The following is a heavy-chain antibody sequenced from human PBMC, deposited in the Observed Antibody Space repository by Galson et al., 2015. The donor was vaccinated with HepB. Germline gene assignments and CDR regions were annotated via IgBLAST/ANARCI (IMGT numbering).Heavy chain of an antibody. D-gene: IGHD1-26*01. Sequence: SLRLSCAASGLTFSSYAMHWVRQAPGKGLEWVAVISYDGSNKYYADSVKGRFTISRDNSKNTLYLQMNSLRAEDTAVYYCARDKMWEPRFRGAETETLFPDYWGQGTLVTVSS. CDR1: GLTFSSYA. V-gene: IGHV3-30-3*01. CDR3: ARDKMWEPRFRGAETETLFPDY. CDR2: ISYDGSNK. J-gene: IGHJ4*02.